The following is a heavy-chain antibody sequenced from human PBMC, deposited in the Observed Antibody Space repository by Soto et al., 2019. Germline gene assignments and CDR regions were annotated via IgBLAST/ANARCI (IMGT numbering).Heavy chain of an antibody. CDR1: GFTFSTYW. CDR3: AREGDGNCTSASCYNGWFDS. CDR2: IKQDGRDI. J-gene: IGHJ5*01. D-gene: IGHD2-2*01. V-gene: IGHV3-7*01. Sequence: EVQLVDSGGGLVQPGGSLRLSCAASGFTFSTYWMSWVRQAPGKGLEWVANIKQDGRDIYYVDSVRGRFMVSRDNVRNSLYLQMNSLRAEDTAVYYCAREGDGNCTSASCYNGWFDSWGQGTLVTVSS.